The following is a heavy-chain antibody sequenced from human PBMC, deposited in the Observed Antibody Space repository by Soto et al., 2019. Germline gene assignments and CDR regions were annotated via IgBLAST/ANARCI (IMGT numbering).Heavy chain of an antibody. J-gene: IGHJ4*02. Sequence: SETLSLTCAVYGGSFSGYYWSWIRQPPGKGLEWIGGIYHSGSTYYNPSLQTRVTISLDKSKSQFSLRLNSVTAADSAVYFCARLEGLATISYYFDFWGQGAQVTVSS. CDR3: ARLEGLATISYYFDF. V-gene: IGHV4-34*01. D-gene: IGHD3-9*01. CDR1: GGSFSGYY. CDR2: IYHSGST.